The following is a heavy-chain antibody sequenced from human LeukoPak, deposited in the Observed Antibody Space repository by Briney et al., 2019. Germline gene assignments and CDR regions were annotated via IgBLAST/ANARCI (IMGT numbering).Heavy chain of an antibody. V-gene: IGHV4-34*01. CDR3: ARVWRGHTLDY. CDR2: INHSGST. J-gene: IGHJ4*02. CDR1: GGSFSDYY. D-gene: IGHD3-10*01. Sequence: SETLSLTCAVYGGSFSDYYWSWIRQPPGKGLEWIGEINHSGSTNYNPSLKSRVTISVDTSKNQFSLKLSSVTAADTAVYYCARVWRGHTLDYWGQGTLVTVSS.